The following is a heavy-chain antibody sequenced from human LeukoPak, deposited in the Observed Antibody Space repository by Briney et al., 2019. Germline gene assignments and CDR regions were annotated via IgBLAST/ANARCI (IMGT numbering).Heavy chain of an antibody. V-gene: IGHV3-21*04. Sequence: GGSLRLACAASGFTFSSYNMNWVRQAPGKGLEWVSYISSSSSYIYYADSVKGRFTISRDNSKNTLYLQMNSLRAEDTAVYYCAKDLTAGGIGYRTNAFHIWGQGTMVTVSS. CDR3: AKDLTAGGIGYRTNAFHI. J-gene: IGHJ3*02. D-gene: IGHD3-22*01. CDR1: GFTFSSYN. CDR2: ISSSSSYI.